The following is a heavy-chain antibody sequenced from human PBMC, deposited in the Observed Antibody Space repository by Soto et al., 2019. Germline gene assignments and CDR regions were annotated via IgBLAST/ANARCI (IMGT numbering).Heavy chain of an antibody. CDR2: VSSGGGAT. Sequence: GGSRRLSCAAAGFTFSSHAMTGVRQARGKGLEWVATVSSGGGATYYAESVKGRFTVSRANSKNTVSLHMDSLSADDTARYSCARDRLGFGDLDSWGPGTLVTVSS. CDR1: GFTFSSHA. D-gene: IGHD3-10*01. V-gene: IGHV3-23*01. J-gene: IGHJ4*02. CDR3: ARDRLGFGDLDS.